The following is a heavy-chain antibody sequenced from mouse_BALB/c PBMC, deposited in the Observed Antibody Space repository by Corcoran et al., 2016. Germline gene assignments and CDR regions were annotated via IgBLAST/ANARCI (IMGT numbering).Heavy chain of an antibody. J-gene: IGHJ2*01. CDR2: VNPYNGGT. Sequence: EVQLQQSGPELVKPGASVKMSCKASGYTFTDYYMDWVKQSHGESFEWIGRVNPYNGGTSYNQKFKGKATLTVDKSSSTAYMELNSLTSEDSAVYSCAREGLTTVVARFDYWGQGTTLTVSS. V-gene: IGHV1-19*01. CDR3: AREGLTTVVARFDY. CDR1: GYTFTDYY. D-gene: IGHD1-1*01.